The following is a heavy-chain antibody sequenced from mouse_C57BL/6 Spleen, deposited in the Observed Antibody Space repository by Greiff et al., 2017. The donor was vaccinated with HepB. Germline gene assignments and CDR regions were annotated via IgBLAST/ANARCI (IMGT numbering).Heavy chain of an antibody. CDR2: IDPANGNT. CDR3: ARSNYYGSSNSPMDY. Sequence: EVQLQQSVAELVRPGASVKLSCTASGFNIKNTYMHWVKQRPEQGLEWIGRIDPANGNTKYAPKFQGKATITADTSSNTAYLQLSSLTSEDTAIYYWARSNYYGSSNSPMDYWGQGTSVTVSS. J-gene: IGHJ4*01. D-gene: IGHD1-1*01. V-gene: IGHV14-3*01. CDR1: GFNIKNTY.